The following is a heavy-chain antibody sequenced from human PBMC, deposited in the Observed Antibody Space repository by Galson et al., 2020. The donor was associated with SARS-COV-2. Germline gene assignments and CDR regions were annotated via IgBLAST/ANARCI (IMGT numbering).Heavy chain of an antibody. CDR2: ISYDGSNK. CDR3: AKDRGGYFQY. D-gene: IGHD3-16*01. V-gene: IGHV3-30*04. Sequence: GGSLRLSCAASAFTFSSYAMHWVRQAPGKGLEWVAVISYDGSNKYYAASVKGRFTISRDNSKNTLYLQLNSLRSEDTAVYYCAKDRGGYFQYWGQGTLVTVSS. J-gene: IGHJ1*01. CDR1: AFTFSSYA.